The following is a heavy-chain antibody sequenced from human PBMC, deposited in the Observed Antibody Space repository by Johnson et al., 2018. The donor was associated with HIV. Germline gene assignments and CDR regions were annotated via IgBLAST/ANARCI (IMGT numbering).Heavy chain of an antibody. D-gene: IGHD6-13*01. CDR2: ISYDGSNK. V-gene: IGHV3-30-3*01. J-gene: IGHJ3*02. Sequence: QVQLMESGGGVVQPGRSLRLSCAASGFTFSSYAMHWVRQAPGKGLEWVAVISYDGSNKYYAESMKGRGRRHRDNSKTPLYLQMNSLRAEDTAVYYCARVSQQQGGVYDAFDIWGQGTMVTVSS. CDR3: ARVSQQQGGVYDAFDI. CDR1: GFTFSSYA.